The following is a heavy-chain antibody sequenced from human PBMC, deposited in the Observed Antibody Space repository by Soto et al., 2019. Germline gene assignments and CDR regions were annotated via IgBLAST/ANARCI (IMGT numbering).Heavy chain of an antibody. CDR3: ARDKFIGSYYIRGVTYIFDS. CDR1: GFTFTDYW. V-gene: IGHV3-7*03. J-gene: IGHJ4*02. D-gene: IGHD3-10*02. CDR2: IRQDESEK. Sequence: EVQLVESGGGLVQPGGSLRLSCAASGFTFTDYWMSWVRQAPGKGLEWVANIRQDESEKNYVDSVKGRFTISRDNAKNSLYLQMNSLRDEVTAVYYCARDKFIGSYYIRGVTYIFDSWGQGTQVTVSS.